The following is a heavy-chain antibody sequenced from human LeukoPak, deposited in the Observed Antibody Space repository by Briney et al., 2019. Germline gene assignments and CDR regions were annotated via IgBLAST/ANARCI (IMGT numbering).Heavy chain of an antibody. J-gene: IGHJ1*01. CDR2: IWYDGSNK. CDR3: ARDRPYGDYVYFQH. CDR1: GFTFSSYS. Sequence: GGSLRLSCAASGFTFSSYSMHWVRQAPGKGVEWVAVIWYDGSNKYSADSVKGRFTISRDNSKNTLYLQMNSLRAEDTAVYYCARDRPYGDYVYFQHWGQGTLVTVSS. D-gene: IGHD4-17*01. V-gene: IGHV3-33*01.